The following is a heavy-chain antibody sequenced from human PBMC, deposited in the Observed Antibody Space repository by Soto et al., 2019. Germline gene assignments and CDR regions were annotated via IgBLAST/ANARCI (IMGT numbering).Heavy chain of an antibody. CDR2: IYYSGST. Sequence: SETLSLTCTVSGGSISSYYWSWIRQPPGKGLEWIGYIYYSGSTNYNPSLKSRVTISVDTSKNQFSLKLSSVTAADTAVYYCAAVGSSGYDSPLLLDYWGQGTLVTVSS. J-gene: IGHJ4*02. D-gene: IGHD5-12*01. CDR1: GGSISSYY. V-gene: IGHV4-59*01. CDR3: AAVGSSGYDSPLLLDY.